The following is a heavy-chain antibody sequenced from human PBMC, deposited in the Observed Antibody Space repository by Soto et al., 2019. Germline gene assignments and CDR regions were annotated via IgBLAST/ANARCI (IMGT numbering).Heavy chain of an antibody. V-gene: IGHV4-59*01. D-gene: IGHD6-13*01. J-gene: IGHJ4*02. CDR3: AVTQGYSSSWYAPSFDS. CDR2: IYYSGST. Sequence: PSETLSLTCTVSGGSISSYYWSWIRQPPGKGLEWIGYIYYSGSTNYNPSLKSRVTISVDTSKNQFSLKLSSVTAADTAVYYCAVTQGYSSSWYAPSFDSWGLGTLVTVSS. CDR1: GGSISSYY.